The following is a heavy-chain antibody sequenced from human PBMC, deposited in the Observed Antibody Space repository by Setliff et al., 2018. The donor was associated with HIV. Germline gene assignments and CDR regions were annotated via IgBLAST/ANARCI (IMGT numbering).Heavy chain of an antibody. D-gene: IGHD2-15*01. CDR2: VHYSGNT. CDR1: GVSMTNNY. J-gene: IGHJ4*02. V-gene: IGHV4-59*01. CDR3: ASEKVAWTVSDSFFEF. Sequence: SETLSLTCSVSGVSMTNNYWTWIRQSPGKGLEWIGYVHYSGNTRYNPSLKSRVTISVDTSKNKFSLKLSSVTAADTAVYYCASEKVAWTVSDSFFEFWCQGVPVTVSS.